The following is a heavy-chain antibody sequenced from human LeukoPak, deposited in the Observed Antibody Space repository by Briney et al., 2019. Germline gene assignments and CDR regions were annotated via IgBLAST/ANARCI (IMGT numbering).Heavy chain of an antibody. D-gene: IGHD1-26*01. Sequence: SETLSLTCAVSGGSISSSNWWSWVRPPPGKGLEWIGEIYHSGATNYNPSLKSRVTMSVDKSKNQFSLKLTSVTAADTAVYYCARAQGSYYHYHMDVWGKGTTVTVSS. CDR2: IYHSGAT. CDR3: ARAQGSYYHYHMDV. CDR1: GGSISSSNW. J-gene: IGHJ6*03. V-gene: IGHV4-4*02.